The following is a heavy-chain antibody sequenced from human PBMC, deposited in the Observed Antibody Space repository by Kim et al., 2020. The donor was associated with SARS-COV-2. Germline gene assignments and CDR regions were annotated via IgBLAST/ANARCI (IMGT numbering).Heavy chain of an antibody. Sequence: GGSLRLSCAASGFTFSNYAMSWARQAPGRGLEWVSVISGSGVRTYYADSVKGRFTISRDNSKNTLSLQMNSLTAEDTAMYYCAKDPGGNLPPWYFDLWGRGTLVTVSS. V-gene: IGHV3-23*01. CDR1: GFTFSNYA. CDR2: ISGSGVRT. CDR3: AKDPGGNLPPWYFDL. J-gene: IGHJ2*01. D-gene: IGHD3-16*01.